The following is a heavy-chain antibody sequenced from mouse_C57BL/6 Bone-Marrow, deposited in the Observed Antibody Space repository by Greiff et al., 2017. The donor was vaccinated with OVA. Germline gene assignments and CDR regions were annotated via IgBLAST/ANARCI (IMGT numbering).Heavy chain of an antibody. CDR3: ARGDYDDGAWFAY. J-gene: IGHJ3*01. Sequence: VQLQQPGAELVKPGASVKLSCKASGYTFNSYWMHWVKQRPERGLEWIGRIDPNSGGTKYNEKFKSKATLTVDTPSSTAYMQLSSLTSEDSAVYMCARGDYDDGAWFAYWGQGTLGTVSA. D-gene: IGHD2-4*01. CDR1: GYTFNSYW. CDR2: IDPNSGGT. V-gene: IGHV1-72*01.